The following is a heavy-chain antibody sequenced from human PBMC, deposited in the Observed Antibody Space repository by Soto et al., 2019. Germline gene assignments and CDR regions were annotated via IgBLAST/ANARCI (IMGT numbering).Heavy chain of an antibody. J-gene: IGHJ6*03. V-gene: IGHV5-51*01. D-gene: IGHD3-10*01. CDR2: IYPGDSHT. CDR1: GYSFTSYW. CDR3: SRQYYGSGSYPLSYSYYYMDV. Sequence: GESLKISCKGSGYSFTSYWIGWVRQMPGKGLEWMGIIYPGDSHTRYSPSFQGQVTISADKSISTAYLQWSSLKASDTAMYYCSRQYYGSGSYPLSYSYYYMDVWGKGTTVSVSS.